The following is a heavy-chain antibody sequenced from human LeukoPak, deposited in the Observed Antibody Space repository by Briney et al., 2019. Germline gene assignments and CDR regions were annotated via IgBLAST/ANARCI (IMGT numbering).Heavy chain of an antibody. CDR2: INSDGSWT. CDR3: TKGQRANSAYFYFDY. D-gene: IGHD4/OR15-4a*01. J-gene: IGHJ4*02. V-gene: IGHV3-74*01. CDR1: GNYW. Sequence: GGSLRLSCAASGNYWMHWVRQVPGKGLVWVSHINSDGSWTSYADSVKGRFTISKDNAKNTVYLQMNSLRAEDTAIYFCTKGQRANSAYFYFDYWGQGTLVTVSS.